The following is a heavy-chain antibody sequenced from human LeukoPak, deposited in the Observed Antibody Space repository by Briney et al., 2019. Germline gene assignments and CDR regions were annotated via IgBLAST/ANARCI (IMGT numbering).Heavy chain of an antibody. CDR3: ARVYSSSNY. CDR1: GFTFSSYS. D-gene: IGHD6-6*01. CDR2: ISSSGSTI. V-gene: IGHV3-48*04. J-gene: IGHJ4*02. Sequence: PGGSLRLSCAASGFTFSSYSMNWVRQAPGKGLEWVSYISSSGSTIYYADSVKGRFTISRDNAKNSLYLQMNSLRAEDTAVYYCARVYSSSNYWGQGTLVTVSS.